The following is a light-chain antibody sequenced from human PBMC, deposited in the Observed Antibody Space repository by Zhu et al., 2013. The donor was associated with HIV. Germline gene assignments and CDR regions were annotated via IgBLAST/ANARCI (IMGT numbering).Light chain of an antibody. Sequence: DIQLTQSPSFLSSSVGDRVTITCQASQDISNYLNWYQQKPGKAPKLLIYDASSLESGVPSRFSGSGSGTDFTLTISSLQAEDVAVYYCQQYYSTPWTFGQGTKVEIK. V-gene: IGKV1-33*01. CDR3: QQYYSTPWT. CDR1: QDISNY. J-gene: IGKJ1*01. CDR2: DAS.